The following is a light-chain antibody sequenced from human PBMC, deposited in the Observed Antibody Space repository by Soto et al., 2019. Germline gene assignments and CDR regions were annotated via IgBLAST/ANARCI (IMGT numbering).Light chain of an antibody. V-gene: IGLV2-23*02. CDR2: EVS. CDR3: CSYAGSSTYV. CDR1: SSDVGSYNL. Sequence: QSVLTQPASVSGSPGQSSTISCTGTSSDVGSYNLVSWYHQHPGKAPKLMIYEVSKRPSGVSNRFSGSKSGNTASLTISGLQAEDEADYYCCSYAGSSTYVFGTGTKVTVL. J-gene: IGLJ1*01.